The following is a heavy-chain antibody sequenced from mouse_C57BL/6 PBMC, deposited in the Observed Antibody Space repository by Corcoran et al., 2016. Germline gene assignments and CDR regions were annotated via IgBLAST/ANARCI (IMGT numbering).Heavy chain of an antibody. CDR1: GYTFTDYY. Sequence: EFQLQQSGPELVKPGASVKISCKASGYTFTDYYMNWVKQSHGKSLEWIGDINPNNGGTSYNQKFKGKATLTVDKSSSTAYMELRSLTSEDSAVYYCARGELVHYYAMDYWGQGTSVTVSS. CDR2: INPNNGGT. CDR3: ARGELVHYYAMDY. D-gene: IGHD6-2*01. J-gene: IGHJ4*01. V-gene: IGHV1-26*01.